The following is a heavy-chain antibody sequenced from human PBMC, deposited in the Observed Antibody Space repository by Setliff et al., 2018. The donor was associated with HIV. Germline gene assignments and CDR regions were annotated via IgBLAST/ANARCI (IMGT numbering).Heavy chain of an antibody. Sequence: PGGSLRLSCVGSGFTFSSYWMHWVRQAPGKGLVWVSRVNRDGSSTTYADSVKDRFTISRDNAKNTLYLQMNSLRAEDTGVYYCHSGYDTEEQSYFDYWGQGALVTVSS. D-gene: IGHD5-12*01. V-gene: IGHV3-74*01. CDR1: GFTFSSYW. CDR2: VNRDGSST. CDR3: HSGYDTEEQSYFDY. J-gene: IGHJ4*02.